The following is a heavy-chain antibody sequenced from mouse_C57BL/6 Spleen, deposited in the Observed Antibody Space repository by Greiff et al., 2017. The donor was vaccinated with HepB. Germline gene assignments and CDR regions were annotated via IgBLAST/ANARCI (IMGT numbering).Heavy chain of an antibody. V-gene: IGHV1-52*01. CDR2: IDPSDSET. CDR3: ARGTYGNYFDY. CDR1: GYTFTSYW. D-gene: IGHD2-1*01. Sequence: VQLQQPGAELVRPGSSVKLSCKASGYTFTSYWMHWVKQRPIQGLEWIGNIDPSDSETHYNQKFKDKATLTVDKSSSTAYMQLSSLTSEDSAVYYCARGTYGNYFDYWGQGTTLTVSS. J-gene: IGHJ2*01.